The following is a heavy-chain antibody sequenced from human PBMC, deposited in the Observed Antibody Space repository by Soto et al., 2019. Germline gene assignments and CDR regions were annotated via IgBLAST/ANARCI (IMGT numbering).Heavy chain of an antibody. Sequence: SETLSLTCAVYGGSFSGYYWSWIRQPPGKGLEWIGEINHSGSTNYNPSLKSRVTISVDTSKNQFSLKLSSVTAADTAVYYCARGALWFGIFDYWGQGTLVTVSP. V-gene: IGHV4-34*01. J-gene: IGHJ4*02. CDR3: ARGALWFGIFDY. CDR2: INHSGST. D-gene: IGHD3-10*01. CDR1: GGSFSGYY.